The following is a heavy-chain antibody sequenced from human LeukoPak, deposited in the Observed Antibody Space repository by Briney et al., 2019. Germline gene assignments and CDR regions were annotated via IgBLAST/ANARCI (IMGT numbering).Heavy chain of an antibody. Sequence: GGSLRLSCAASGFTFSSYEMNWVRQAPGKGLEWVSYISSSGSTIYYADSVKGRFTISRDNAESSLFLQMNSLRDEDTAVYYCARGRGGSGREAYNVDYWGQGTLVTVSS. V-gene: IGHV3-48*03. CDR1: GFTFSSYE. CDR3: ARGRGGSGREAYNVDY. J-gene: IGHJ4*02. D-gene: IGHD5-24*01. CDR2: ISSSGSTI.